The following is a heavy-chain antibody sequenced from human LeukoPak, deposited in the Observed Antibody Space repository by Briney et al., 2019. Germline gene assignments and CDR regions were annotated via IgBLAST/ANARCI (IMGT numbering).Heavy chain of an antibody. Sequence: GGSLRLSCEGSEFSFSSYWMSWVRQAPGKGLEWVAKIKQDGSEKYYVDSVKGRFTISRDNAKSTLYLQMNSLRAEDTAVYYCARDSSGWYRFDYWGKGTLVTVSS. J-gene: IGHJ4*02. D-gene: IGHD6-19*01. CDR2: IKQDGSEK. CDR1: EFSFSSYW. CDR3: ARDSSGWYRFDY. V-gene: IGHV3-7*01.